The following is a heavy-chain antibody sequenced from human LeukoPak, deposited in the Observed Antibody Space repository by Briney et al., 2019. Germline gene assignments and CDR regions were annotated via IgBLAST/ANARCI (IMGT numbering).Heavy chain of an antibody. J-gene: IGHJ4*02. CDR1: GYRFTSYG. D-gene: IGHD3-9*01. Sequence: ASVKVSCKASGYRFTSYGISWVRQAPGQGLEWMGWISAYNGNTNYAQKLQCRVTMTTDTSTSTAYMELRSLRSDDTAVYYCARGGDGDILTGLVFDYWGQGTLVTVSS. CDR3: ARGGDGDILTGLVFDY. V-gene: IGHV1-18*01. CDR2: ISAYNGNT.